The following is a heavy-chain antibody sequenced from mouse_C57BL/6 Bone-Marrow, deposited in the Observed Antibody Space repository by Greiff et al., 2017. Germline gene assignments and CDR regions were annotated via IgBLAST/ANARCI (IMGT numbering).Heavy chain of an antibody. V-gene: IGHV1-55*01. Sequence: QVQLQQPGAELVKPGASVKMSCKASGYTFTSYWITWVKQRPGQGLEWIGDIYPGSGSTNYNEKFKSKATLTVDTSSSTAYMQLSSLTSADSAVYYCALYYDYDVAWFAYWGQGTLVTVSA. CDR1: GYTFTSYW. J-gene: IGHJ3*01. CDR3: ALYYDYDVAWFAY. D-gene: IGHD2-4*01. CDR2: IYPGSGST.